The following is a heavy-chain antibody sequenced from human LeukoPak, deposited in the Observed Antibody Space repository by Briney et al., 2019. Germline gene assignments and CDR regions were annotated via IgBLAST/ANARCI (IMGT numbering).Heavy chain of an antibody. Sequence: PSETLSLTCTVSGGSISSSSYYWGWIRQPPGKGLEWIGSIYYSGSTYYNPSLKSRVTISVDTSKNQFSLKLSSVTAADTAVYYCARDRNKGYSGYDYFDYWGQGTLVTVSS. CDR1: GGSISSSSYY. V-gene: IGHV4-39*07. CDR3: ARDRNKGYSGYDYFDY. CDR2: IYYSGST. D-gene: IGHD5-12*01. J-gene: IGHJ4*02.